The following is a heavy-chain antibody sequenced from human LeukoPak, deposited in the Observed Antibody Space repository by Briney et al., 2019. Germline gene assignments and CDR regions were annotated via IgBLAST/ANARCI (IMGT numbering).Heavy chain of an antibody. CDR3: ARGELGDCSSTSCYKEPNYYYYYYMDV. CDR1: GATFTSYA. Sequence: ASGKLSCKASGATFTSYAISWGRQAPGQGLEWMGGFIPIFGTANYAQKFQGRVTITTDDSTSTAYIELSSLRSEDTAVYYCARGELGDCSSTSCYKEPNYYYYYYMDVWGKGTTVTVSS. D-gene: IGHD2-2*02. CDR2: FIPIFGTA. J-gene: IGHJ6*03. V-gene: IGHV1-69*05.